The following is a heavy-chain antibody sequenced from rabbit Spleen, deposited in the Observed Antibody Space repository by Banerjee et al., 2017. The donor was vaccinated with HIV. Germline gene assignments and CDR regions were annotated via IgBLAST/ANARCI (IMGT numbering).Heavy chain of an antibody. D-gene: IGHD3-1*01. CDR3: ARDVGPSFSTYGLDL. V-gene: IGHV1S40*01. CDR2: IDTGTIGSP. CDR1: GIDFSRGYD. Sequence: QQLVESGGGLVKPGASLTLTCKASGIDFSRGYDMCWDRQDPGKGLEWIACIDTGTIGSPYSASWAKGRFTCSKTSSTTVTLHITSLTAADTAPYFCARDVGPSFSTYGLDLWGPGTLVSVS. J-gene: IGHJ6*01.